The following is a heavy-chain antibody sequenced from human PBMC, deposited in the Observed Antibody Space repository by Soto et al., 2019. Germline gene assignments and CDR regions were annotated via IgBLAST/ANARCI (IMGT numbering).Heavy chain of an antibody. CDR2: IYSGGST. V-gene: IGHV3-53*01. CDR1: GFTVSSNY. CDR3: ARDYYGSSGYLGY. J-gene: IGHJ4*02. D-gene: IGHD3-22*01. Sequence: VRLSCAASGFTVSSNYMSWVRQAPGKGLEWVSVIYSGGSTYYADSVKGRFTISRDNSKNTLYLQMNSLRAEDTAVYYCARDYYGSSGYLGYWGQGTLVTVSS.